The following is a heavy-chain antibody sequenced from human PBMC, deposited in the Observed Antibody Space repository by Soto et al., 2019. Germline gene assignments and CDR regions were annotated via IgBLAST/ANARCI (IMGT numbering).Heavy chain of an antibody. CDR1: GGSISSYY. D-gene: IGHD3-3*01. Sequence: PSETLSLTCTASGGSISSYYRSWIRQPPGKGLEWIGYIYYSGSTNYNPSLKSRVTISVDTSKNQFSLKLSSVTAADTAVYYCARVNDFWSGVPPGGYYYGMDVWGQGTTVTVSS. CDR2: IYYSGST. CDR3: ARVNDFWSGVPPGGYYYGMDV. V-gene: IGHV4-59*01. J-gene: IGHJ6*02.